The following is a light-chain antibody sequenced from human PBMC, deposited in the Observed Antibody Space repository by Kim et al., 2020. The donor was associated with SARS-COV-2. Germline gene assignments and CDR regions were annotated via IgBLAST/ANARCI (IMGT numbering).Light chain of an antibody. J-gene: IGKJ4*01. CDR3: QQYDNLPLT. CDR2: DAS. CDR1: QDIRNY. Sequence: DIQMTQSPSSLSASVGDRVSITCQASQDIRNYLNWYQHKPGTAPKLLINDASNLETGVPSRFSGSGSGTDFTFTISSLQPEDIATYFCQQYDNLPLTFGGGTKVDIK. V-gene: IGKV1-33*01.